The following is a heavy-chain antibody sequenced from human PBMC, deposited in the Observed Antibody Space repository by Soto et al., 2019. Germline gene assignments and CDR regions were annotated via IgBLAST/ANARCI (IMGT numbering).Heavy chain of an antibody. D-gene: IGHD3-10*01. CDR1: GGTFSSYA. Sequence: GASVKVSCKASGGTFSSYAISWVRQAPGQGLEWMGGIIPIFGTANYAQKFQGRVTITADKSTSTAYMELSSLRSEDTAVYYCASSKTPSSSGSYYIPSYYYYGMDVWGQGTTVTVSS. J-gene: IGHJ6*02. CDR2: IIPIFGTA. CDR3: ASSKTPSSSGSYYIPSYYYYGMDV. V-gene: IGHV1-69*06.